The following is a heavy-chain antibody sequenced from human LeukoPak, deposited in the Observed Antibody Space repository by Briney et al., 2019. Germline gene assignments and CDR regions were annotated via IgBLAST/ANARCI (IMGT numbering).Heavy chain of an antibody. V-gene: IGHV1-46*01. CDR3: ARDLIAWDYFDY. CDR1: GYTFTGYY. J-gene: IGHJ4*02. CDR2: INPSGGST. D-gene: IGHD1-26*01. Sequence: GASVKVSCKASGYTFTGYYMHWVRQAPGQGLEWMGIINPSGGSTSYAQKFQGRVTMTRDTSTSTVYMELSSLRSEDTAVYYCARDLIAWDYFDYWGQGTLVTVSS.